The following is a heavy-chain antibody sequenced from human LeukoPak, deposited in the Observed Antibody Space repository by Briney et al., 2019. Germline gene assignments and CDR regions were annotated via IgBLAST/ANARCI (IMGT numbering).Heavy chain of an antibody. CDR1: GGSFSGYY. CDR2: INHSGST. CDR3: ARGLAYTLGYFDWSGNYYYGMDV. D-gene: IGHD3-9*01. V-gene: IGHV4-34*01. Sequence: SETLSLTCAVYGGSFSGYYWSWIRQPPGKGLEWIGEINHSGSTNYNPSLKSRVTISVDTSKNQFSLKLSSVTAADTAVYYCARGLAYTLGYFDWSGNYYYGMDVWGQGTTVTVSS. J-gene: IGHJ6*02.